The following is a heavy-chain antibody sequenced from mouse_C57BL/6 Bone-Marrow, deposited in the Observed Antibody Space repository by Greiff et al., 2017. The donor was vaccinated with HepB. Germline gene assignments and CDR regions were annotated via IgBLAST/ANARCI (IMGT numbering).Heavy chain of an antibody. V-gene: IGHV1-4*01. Sequence: QVQLKQSGAELARPGASVKMSCKASGYTFTSYTMHWVKQRPGQGLEWIGYINPSSGYTKYNQKFKDKATLTADKSSSTAYMQLSSLTSEDSAVYYCARRWDYDTWFAYWGQGTLVTVSA. CDR2: INPSSGYT. CDR3: ARRWDYDTWFAY. D-gene: IGHD2-4*01. J-gene: IGHJ3*01. CDR1: GYTFTSYT.